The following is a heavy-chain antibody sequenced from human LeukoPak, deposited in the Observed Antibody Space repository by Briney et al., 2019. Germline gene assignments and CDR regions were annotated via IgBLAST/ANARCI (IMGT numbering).Heavy chain of an antibody. Sequence: SETLSLTCTVSGGSISSYYWSWIRQPPGKGLEWIGYIYYSGSTNYNPSLKSRVTISLDTSKNQFSLKLSSVTAADTAVYYCARGPTVTTSSLDYWGQGTLVTASS. CDR1: GGSISSYY. CDR3: ARGPTVTTSSLDY. CDR2: IYYSGST. V-gene: IGHV4-59*01. J-gene: IGHJ4*02. D-gene: IGHD4-11*01.